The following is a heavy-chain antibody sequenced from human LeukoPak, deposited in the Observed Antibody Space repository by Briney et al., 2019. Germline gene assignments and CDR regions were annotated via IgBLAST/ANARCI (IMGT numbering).Heavy chain of an antibody. D-gene: IGHD3-10*01. V-gene: IGHV3-23*01. CDR1: GFTFSSCA. J-gene: IGHJ4*02. CDR2: ISGSGGST. CDR3: AKSVFMVRGGGGDY. Sequence: SGGSLRLSCESSGFTFSSCAMSWVRQAPGKGLEWVSAISGSGGSTYDADSAKGRFTISRDNSKTTLYLQMNSLRAEDTAVYYCAKSVFMVRGGGGDYWGQGTLVTVSS.